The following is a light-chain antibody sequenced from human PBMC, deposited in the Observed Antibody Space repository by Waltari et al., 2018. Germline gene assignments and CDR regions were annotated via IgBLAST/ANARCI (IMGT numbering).Light chain of an antibody. CDR1: SRDVCGFNY. V-gene: IGLV2-11*01. CDR3: CSYREV. J-gene: IGLJ2*01. Sequence: QSALTQPRSVSGSPGQSVPISCTGTSRDVCGFNYVSWYQQHPGKAPKLMIYDVSKRPSGVPDRFSGSKSGNTASLTISGLQAEDEADYYCCSYREVFGGGTKLTVL. CDR2: DVS.